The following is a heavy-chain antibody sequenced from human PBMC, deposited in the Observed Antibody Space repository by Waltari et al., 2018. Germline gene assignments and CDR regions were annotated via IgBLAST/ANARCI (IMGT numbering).Heavy chain of an antibody. CDR3: ARDYCDRTNCHGMDV. V-gene: IGHV3-30*03. Sequence: QVQLVESGGGVVHPGRSLRLSCAASEFTSRSYAMHWVRLAPSQGLEVVEVISYKARNTYYVDSVKGRFTISRDNSKKTLYMQMNSLRPEDTAVYYCARDYCDRTNCHGMDVWGQGTTVTVSS. CDR1: EFTSRSYA. J-gene: IGHJ6*02. D-gene: IGHD4-17*01. CDR2: ISYKARNT.